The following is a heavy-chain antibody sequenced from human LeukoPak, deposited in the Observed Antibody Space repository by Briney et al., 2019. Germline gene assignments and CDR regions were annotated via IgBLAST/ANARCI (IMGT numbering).Heavy chain of an antibody. D-gene: IGHD2-15*01. V-gene: IGHV1-18*01. CDR2: INSYNGNI. CDR3: ARVVVGAWAFDI. CDR1: GYSFINYG. J-gene: IGHJ3*02. Sequence: ASVKVSCKASGYSFINYGISWVRQAPGQGLEWMGWINSYNGNINYAQKFQDRVTMTTDTSTSTVYMELRSLISDDTAMYYCARVVVGAWAFDIWGQGTMVTVSS.